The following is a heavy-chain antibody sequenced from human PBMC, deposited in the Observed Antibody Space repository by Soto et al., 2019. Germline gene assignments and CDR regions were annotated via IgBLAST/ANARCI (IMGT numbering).Heavy chain of an antibody. CDR3: ARGDYCSGGSCYPDAFDI. Sequence: SVTLSLTCAVYGGSFSGYYWSWIRQPPGKGLEWIGEINHSGSTNYNPSLKSRVTISVDTSKNQFSLKLSSVTAADTAVYYCARGDYCSGGSCYPDAFDIWGQGTMVTVSS. D-gene: IGHD2-15*01. CDR2: INHSGST. CDR1: GGSFSGYY. J-gene: IGHJ3*02. V-gene: IGHV4-34*01.